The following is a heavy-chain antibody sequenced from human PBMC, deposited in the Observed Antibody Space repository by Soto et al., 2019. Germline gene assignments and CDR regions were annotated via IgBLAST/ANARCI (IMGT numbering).Heavy chain of an antibody. D-gene: IGHD3-9*01. CDR2: IYYSGST. V-gene: IGHV4-30-4*01. J-gene: IGHJ4*02. CDR3: ARGAPESEGYFDWLLYPPLNFDY. Sequence: PSETLSLTCTVSGGSISSGDYYWSWIRQPPGKGLEWIGYIYYSGSTYYNPSLKSRVTISVDTSKNQFSLKLSSVTAADTAVYYCARGAPESEGYFDWLLYPPLNFDYWGQGTLVTVSS. CDR1: GGSISSGDYY.